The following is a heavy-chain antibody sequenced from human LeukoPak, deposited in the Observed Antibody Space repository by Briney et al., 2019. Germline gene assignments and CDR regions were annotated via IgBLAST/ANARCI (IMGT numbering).Heavy chain of an antibody. V-gene: IGHV3-43*01. J-gene: IGHJ3*02. D-gene: IGHD3-22*01. CDR3: AKDIQGRGYSGDAFDI. Sequence: GGSLRLSCAASGFTFDDYTMHWVRQAPGKGLEWVSLISWDGGSTYYADSVKGRFTISRDNSKNSLYLQMNSLRTEDTALYYCAKDIQGRGYSGDAFDIWGQGTMVTVSS. CDR2: ISWDGGST. CDR1: GFTFDDYT.